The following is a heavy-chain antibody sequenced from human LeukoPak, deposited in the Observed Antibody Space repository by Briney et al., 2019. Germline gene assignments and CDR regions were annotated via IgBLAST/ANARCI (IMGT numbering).Heavy chain of an antibody. CDR2: IYHSGST. D-gene: IGHD3-10*01. V-gene: IGHV4-38-2*01. Sequence: SETLSLTCAVSGYSISSGYYWGWIRQPPGKGLEWFGSIYHSGSTYYNPSLKSRVTISVDKSKNQFSLKLSSVTAADTAVYYCARVSMVRGVILDYWGQGTLVTVSS. CDR1: GYSISSGYY. CDR3: ARVSMVRGVILDY. J-gene: IGHJ4*02.